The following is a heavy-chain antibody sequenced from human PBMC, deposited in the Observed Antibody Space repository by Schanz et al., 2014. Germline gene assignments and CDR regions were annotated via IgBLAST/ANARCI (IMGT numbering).Heavy chain of an antibody. CDR3: ARDVPINDY. Sequence: QVQMVQSGAEVKKPGASVKVSCKASGYPFSNYGISWLRQAPGQGFEWMAWMSYNGNTKYAQSLQGRVTVTRDTSTGTSYMELRSLTSDDTAVYYCARDVPINDYWGQGTPVTVSS. J-gene: IGHJ4*02. V-gene: IGHV1-18*01. D-gene: IGHD2-2*01. CDR1: GYPFSNYG. CDR2: MSYNGNT.